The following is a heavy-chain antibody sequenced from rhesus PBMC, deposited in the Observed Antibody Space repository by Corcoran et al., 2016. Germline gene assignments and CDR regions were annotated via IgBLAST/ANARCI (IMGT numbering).Heavy chain of an antibody. V-gene: IGHV4-169*01. CDR1: GGSISSSY. D-gene: IGHD1-26*01. CDR2: IYGSGSST. Sequence: QLQLQESGPGLVKPSETLSVTCAVSGGSISSSYWSWIRQAPGKGLEWIGYIYGSGSSTKHNPPLKSRVTLSVDTSNTQLSLKLSSVTAADTAVYYCARGAGTTTDYWGQGVLVTVSS. J-gene: IGHJ4*01. CDR3: ARGAGTTTDY.